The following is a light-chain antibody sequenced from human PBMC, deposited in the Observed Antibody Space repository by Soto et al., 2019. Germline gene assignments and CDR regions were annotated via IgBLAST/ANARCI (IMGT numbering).Light chain of an antibody. CDR3: AARNDSWNAPV. CDR1: SSNFGSNS. J-gene: IGLJ3*02. V-gene: IGLV1-44*01. CDR2: NTY. Sequence: QSVLTQPPSASGTPGQRVIISCSGSSSNFGSNSGNWYQQLPGTAPKLLIYNTYQPPLGVPDRVSGSKSGTLASLDIRGLQSEDEGDYFCAARNDSWNAPVFGEGTKLTV.